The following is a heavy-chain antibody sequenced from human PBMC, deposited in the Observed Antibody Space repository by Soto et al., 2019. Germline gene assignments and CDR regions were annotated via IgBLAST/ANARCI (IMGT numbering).Heavy chain of an antibody. J-gene: IGHJ4*02. CDR2: INPILDST. CDR3: ATMKRARLDS. D-gene: IGHD6-25*01. V-gene: IGHV1-69*09. CDR1: GIMSSGYG. Sequence: QAQVVQSGPAMKEPGSSVKVSCRASGIMSSGYGFSWVRQAPGQGLEWVGMINPILDSTHYAQNLQGRVSLSVDKSRDTAYLEVTSLRLEDTAIYFCATMKRARLDSWGRGTVVTVSS.